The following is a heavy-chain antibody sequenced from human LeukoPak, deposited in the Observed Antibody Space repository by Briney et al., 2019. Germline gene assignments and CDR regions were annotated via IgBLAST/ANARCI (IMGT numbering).Heavy chain of an antibody. D-gene: IGHD1-26*01. V-gene: IGHV4-30-4*01. Sequence: SETLSLTCTVSGGSISSGDYYWSWIRQPPGKGLEWIGYIYYSGSTYYNPSLKSRVTISVDTSKNQFSLKLSSVTAADTAVYYCARARGSFIYFDYWGQGTLVTVSS. CDR1: GGSISSGDYY. J-gene: IGHJ4*02. CDR3: ARARGSFIYFDY. CDR2: IYYSGST.